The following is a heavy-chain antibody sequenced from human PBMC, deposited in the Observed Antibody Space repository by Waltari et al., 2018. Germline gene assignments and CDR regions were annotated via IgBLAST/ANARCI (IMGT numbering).Heavy chain of an antibody. CDR1: GGSISSYY. CDR3: ARGAPDFIHVYYYYYMDV. Sequence: QVQLQESGPGLVKPSETLSLTCTVSGGSISSYYWSWIRQPAGKGLEWIGRIYTSGSTNYNPSLKSRVTMSVDTSKNQFSLNLSSVTAADTAVYYCARGAPDFIHVYYYYYMDVWGKGTTVTVSS. J-gene: IGHJ6*03. CDR2: IYTSGST. V-gene: IGHV4-4*07. D-gene: IGHD2-21*02.